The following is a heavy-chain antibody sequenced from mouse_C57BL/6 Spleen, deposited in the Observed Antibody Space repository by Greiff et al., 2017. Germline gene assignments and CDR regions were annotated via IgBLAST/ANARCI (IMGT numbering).Heavy chain of an antibody. J-gene: IGHJ4*01. CDR1: GYTFTSYG. D-gene: IGHD2-5*01. V-gene: IGHV1-81*01. CDR3: AREIYSNYEDYAMDY. CDR2: IYPRSGNT. Sequence: VQLVESGAELARPGASVKLSCKASGYTFTSYGISWVKQRTGQGLEWIGEIYPRSGNTYYNEKFKGKATLTADKSSSTAYMELRSLTSEDSAVYFCAREIYSNYEDYAMDYWGQGTSVTVSS.